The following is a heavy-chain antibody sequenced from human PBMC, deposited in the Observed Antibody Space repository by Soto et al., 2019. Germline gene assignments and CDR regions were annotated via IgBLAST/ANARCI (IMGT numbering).Heavy chain of an antibody. CDR3: ARVPRGVYYGMDV. V-gene: IGHV1-2*04. Sequence: QVQLVQSGAEVKKPGASVKVSCKASGYTFTDYYMHWVRQAHGQRLEWMEWINPNSGTTNYAQKFQGWVTMTRDTSITTVYMEVSRLRSDDTAVYYCARVPRGVYYGMDVWGQGTTVTVSS. CDR1: GYTFTDYY. D-gene: IGHD3-10*01. CDR2: INPNSGTT. J-gene: IGHJ6*02.